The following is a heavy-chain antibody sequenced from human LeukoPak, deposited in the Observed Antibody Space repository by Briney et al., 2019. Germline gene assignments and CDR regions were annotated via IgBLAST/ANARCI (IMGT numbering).Heavy chain of an antibody. J-gene: IGHJ4*02. Sequence: SETLSLTCTVSGGSISSYYWSWIRQPPGKGLEWIGYIYYSGSTNYNPSLKSRVTISVDTSKNQFSLKLSSVTAADTAVYYCARLFHYYDSSGYYPDYWGQGTLVTVSS. CDR1: GGSISSYY. V-gene: IGHV4-59*08. CDR3: ARLFHYYDSSGYYPDY. D-gene: IGHD3-22*01. CDR2: IYYSGST.